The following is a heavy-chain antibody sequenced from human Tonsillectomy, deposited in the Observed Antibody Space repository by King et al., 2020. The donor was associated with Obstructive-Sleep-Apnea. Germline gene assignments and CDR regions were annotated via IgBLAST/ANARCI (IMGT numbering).Heavy chain of an antibody. Sequence: VQLVESGGGLVKPGGSLRLSCAASGFPFSSYSMNWVRQAPGKGLEWVSSISSIIGYIYNTDSVKGRFTRSRDNAKNSLYLQMNSLRAEDTAVYNCARARTVTTNDAFDIWGQGTMVTVSS. J-gene: IGHJ3*02. CDR3: ARARTVTTNDAFDI. CDR1: GFPFSSYS. CDR2: ISSIIGYI. D-gene: IGHD4-17*01. V-gene: IGHV3-21*01.